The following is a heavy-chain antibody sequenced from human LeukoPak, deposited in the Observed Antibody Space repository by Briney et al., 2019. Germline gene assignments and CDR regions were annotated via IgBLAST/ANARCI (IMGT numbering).Heavy chain of an antibody. V-gene: IGHV1-69*13. D-gene: IGHD3-3*01. CDR3: ARDFSRNDFWSGSNWFDP. J-gene: IGHJ5*02. CDR2: IIPIFGTA. Sequence: ASVKVSRKASGGTFSSYAISWVRQAPGQGLEWMGGIIPIFGTANYAQKFQGRVTITADESTSTAYMELSSLRSEDTAVYYCARDFSRNDFWSGSNWFDPWGQGTLVTVSS. CDR1: GGTFSSYA.